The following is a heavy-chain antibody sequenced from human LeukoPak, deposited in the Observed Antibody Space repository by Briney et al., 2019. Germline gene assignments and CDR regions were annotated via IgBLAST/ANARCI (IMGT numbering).Heavy chain of an antibody. D-gene: IGHD3-10*01. Sequence: ASVKVSCKASGYTFTSYDINWVRQATGQGLEWMGWMNPNSGNTGYAQKFQGRVTITRNTSISTAYMELSSLRSEDTAVYYCAGGSGNYYMLDMDWGQGTLVTVSS. CDR1: GYTFTSYD. J-gene: IGHJ4*02. CDR3: AGGSGNYYMLDMD. CDR2: MNPNSGNT. V-gene: IGHV1-8*03.